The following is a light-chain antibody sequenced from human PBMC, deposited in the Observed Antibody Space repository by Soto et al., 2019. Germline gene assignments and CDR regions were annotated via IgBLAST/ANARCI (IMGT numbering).Light chain of an antibody. V-gene: IGKV3-11*01. CDR2: DAS. CDR1: QSVGSY. Sequence: EIVLTQSPATLSLSPGERATLSCRASQSVGSYLGWYQHKPGQAPRLLIYDASNRAPGIPARFSGSGSGTDFTLAISSLEPEDFAVYYCQQRSNGPRGPFGQRTKREIK. CDR3: QQRSNGPRGP. J-gene: IGKJ2*01.